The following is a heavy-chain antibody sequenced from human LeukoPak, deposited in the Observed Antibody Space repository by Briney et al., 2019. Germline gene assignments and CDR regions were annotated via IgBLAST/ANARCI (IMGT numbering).Heavy chain of an antibody. CDR2: INHSGST. D-gene: IGHD1-26*01. CDR1: GGSFSGYY. J-gene: IGHJ4*02. Sequence: SETLSLTCAVYGGSFSGYYWSWIRQPPGKGLEWIGEINHSGSTNYNPSLKSRVTISVDTSKNQFSLKLSSVTAADTAVYYRARALLSYSFDYWGQGTLVTVSS. CDR3: ARALLSYSFDY. V-gene: IGHV4-34*01.